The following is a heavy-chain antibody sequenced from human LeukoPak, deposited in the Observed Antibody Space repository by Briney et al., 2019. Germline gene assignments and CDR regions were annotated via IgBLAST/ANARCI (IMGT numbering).Heavy chain of an antibody. V-gene: IGHV4-59*01. Sequence: SETLSLTCTVSGGSISSYYWSWIRQPPGKGLEWIGHIYYSGSTNYNPSLKSRVTISVDTSKNQFSLKLSSVTAADTAVYYCARDLRGASSSWTDAFDIWGQGTMVTVSS. CDR1: GGSISSYY. CDR3: ARDLRGASSSWTDAFDI. CDR2: IYYSGST. D-gene: IGHD6-13*01. J-gene: IGHJ3*02.